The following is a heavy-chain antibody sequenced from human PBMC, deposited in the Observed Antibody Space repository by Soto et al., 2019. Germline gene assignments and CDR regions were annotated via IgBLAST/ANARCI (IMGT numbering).Heavy chain of an antibody. CDR1: GGSISSSSYY. CDR2: IYYSGST. V-gene: IGHV4-61*05. Sequence: SETLSLTCTVSGGSISSSSYYWGWIRQPPGKGLEWIGYIYYSGSTNYNPSLKSRVTISVDTSKNQLSLKLSSVTAADTVVYFCARALILTGYYIHDAFDIWGQGTMVTVSS. J-gene: IGHJ3*02. CDR3: ARALILTGYYIHDAFDI. D-gene: IGHD3-9*01.